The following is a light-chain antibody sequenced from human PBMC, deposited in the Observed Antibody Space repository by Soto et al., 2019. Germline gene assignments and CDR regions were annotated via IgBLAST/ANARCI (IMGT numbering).Light chain of an antibody. V-gene: IGLV2-14*01. CDR1: SSDVGGYNY. Sequence: QSVLTQPASVSGSPGQSITISCTGTSSDVGGYNYVSWYQQHPGKAPKLMIYDVSNRPSGVSNRFSGSKSGNTASLTISGLRVEEGAVYYGGPYTSPSPFVFGTGPKVTVL. CDR2: DVS. J-gene: IGLJ1*01. CDR3: GPYTSPSPFV.